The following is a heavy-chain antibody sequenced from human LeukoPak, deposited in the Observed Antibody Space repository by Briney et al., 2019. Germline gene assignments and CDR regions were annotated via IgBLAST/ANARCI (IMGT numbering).Heavy chain of an antibody. D-gene: IGHD4-23*01. CDR1: GGSISSSSSIC. V-gene: IGHV4-4*02. J-gene: IGHJ4*02. Sequence: SETLSLTCAVSGGSISSSSSICWTWVRQPPGKGLEWIGEIYHSGATNYNPSLKSRVTMLLDRSKNQFSLKLNSVTAADTAVYYCARNGGNSDYDYWGQGTLVTVSA. CDR3: ARNGGNSDYDY. CDR2: IYHSGAT.